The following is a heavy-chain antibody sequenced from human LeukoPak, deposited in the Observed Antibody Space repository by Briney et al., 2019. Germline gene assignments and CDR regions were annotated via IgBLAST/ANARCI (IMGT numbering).Heavy chain of an antibody. J-gene: IGHJ3*02. D-gene: IGHD3-22*01. V-gene: IGHV3-23*01. CDR2: ISGSGGST. Sequence: PGGSLRLSCAASGFTFSSYGMSWVRQAPGKGLEWVSAISGSGGSTYYADSVKGRFTISRDNSKNTLYLQMNSLRAEDTAVYYCAKGLQPLYDSSGYRSPPDAFDIWGQGTMVTVSS. CDR3: AKGLQPLYDSSGYRSPPDAFDI. CDR1: GFTFSSYG.